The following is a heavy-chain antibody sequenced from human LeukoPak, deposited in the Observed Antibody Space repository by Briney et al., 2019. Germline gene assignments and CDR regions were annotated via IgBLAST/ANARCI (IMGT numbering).Heavy chain of an antibody. V-gene: IGHV4-59*01. CDR3: AGMRITTPTVRTLDY. Sequence: PSETLSLTCTVSGGSMSTYYWTWIRQPPGKGLEWIGFIYYTGSTNYNPSPKSRVTISVDTSKNQFSLKLSSVTAADTAVYYCAGMRITTPTVRTLDYWSQGTLVTVSS. J-gene: IGHJ4*02. CDR1: GGSMSTYY. CDR2: IYYTGST. D-gene: IGHD1-14*01.